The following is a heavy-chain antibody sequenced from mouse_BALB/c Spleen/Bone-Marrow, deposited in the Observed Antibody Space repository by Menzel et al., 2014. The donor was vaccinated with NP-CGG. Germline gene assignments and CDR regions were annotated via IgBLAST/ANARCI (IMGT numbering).Heavy chain of an antibody. J-gene: IGHJ4*01. CDR3: ARARYYGSNYYAIDY. CDR2: IDPANGNT. V-gene: IGHV14-3*02. CDR1: GFNFNDYY. Sequence: EVQLQESGAELAKPGASVKLSCTASGFNFNDYYMHWVKQRPEKGLEWIGRIDPANGNTKYDPKFQGKATITVDTSSNAAYLQLSSLTAEDTVVYYCARARYYGSNYYAIDYWGQGTSVTVSS. D-gene: IGHD1-1*01.